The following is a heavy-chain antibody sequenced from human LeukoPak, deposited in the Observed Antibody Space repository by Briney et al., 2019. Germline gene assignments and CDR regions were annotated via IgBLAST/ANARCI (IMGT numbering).Heavy chain of an antibody. CDR3: ARAEET. V-gene: IGHV3-30*03. CDR2: ISYDGSNK. J-gene: IGHJ5*02. Sequence: GGSLRLSCAASGFTFSSYGMHWVRQAPGKGLEWVAVISYDGSNKYYADSVKGRFTISRDNAKNTLYLQMNSLRAEDTAVYYCARAEETWGQGTLVTVSS. D-gene: IGHD1-14*01. CDR1: GFTFSSYG.